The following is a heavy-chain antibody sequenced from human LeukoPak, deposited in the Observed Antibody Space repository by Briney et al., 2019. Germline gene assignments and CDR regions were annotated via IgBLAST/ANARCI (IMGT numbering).Heavy chain of an antibody. Sequence: GGSLKLSCAASGFTFSGSAMHWVRQASGKGLEWVGRIRSKANSYATAYAASVKGRFTISRDDSKNTAYLQMNSLKTEDTAVYYCTRIYDSSGKGYYYYMDVWGKGTTVTVSS. V-gene: IGHV3-73*01. D-gene: IGHD3-22*01. CDR3: TRIYDSSGKGYYYYMDV. J-gene: IGHJ6*03. CDR1: GFTFSGSA. CDR2: IRSKANSYAT.